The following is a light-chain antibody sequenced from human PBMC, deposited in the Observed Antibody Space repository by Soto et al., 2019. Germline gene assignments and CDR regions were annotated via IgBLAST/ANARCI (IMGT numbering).Light chain of an antibody. V-gene: IGLV2-14*03. J-gene: IGLJ1*01. CDR2: GVT. Sequence: QSALTRPTSFSRSPGQSITISCTGNHNDICTYDYVSWYQQHPGRAPRLLIYGVTTRPSGISDRFSASKSGLTASLTISGLQPEDEADYYCSSFTSDSIYVYGPGTKVNVL. CDR3: SSFTSDSIYV. CDR1: HNDICTYDY.